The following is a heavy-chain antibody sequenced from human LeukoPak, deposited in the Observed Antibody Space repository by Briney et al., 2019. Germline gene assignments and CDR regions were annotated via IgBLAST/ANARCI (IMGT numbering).Heavy chain of an antibody. CDR2: IWFDGSND. CDR1: GFTFSNFG. Sequence: RGSLRLSCAASGFTFSNFGIHWVRQAPGKGLEWVAVIWFDGSNDYFADSVKGRFTISRDNSKNTVYLQMNSLRAEDTAVYYCARGNPPHHPLDYWGQGTLVTVSS. J-gene: IGHJ4*02. V-gene: IGHV3-33*01. CDR3: ARGNPPHHPLDY.